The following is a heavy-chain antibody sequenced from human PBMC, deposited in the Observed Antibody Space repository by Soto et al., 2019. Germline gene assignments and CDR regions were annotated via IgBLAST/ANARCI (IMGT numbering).Heavy chain of an antibody. CDR1: GTIFSSYT. Sequence: QVQLVQSGAEVKKPGSSVRVSCKASGTIFSSYTISWVRHAPGQGLEWMGRIIPILGETNSAQKFQDRVTLTADNSTNTAYMELNSLRLEKTAVYYCARCLGGRMDDWGQGTTVTVSS. V-gene: IGHV1-69*02. J-gene: IGHJ6*02. D-gene: IGHD3-16*01. CDR2: IIPILGET. CDR3: ARCLGGRMDD.